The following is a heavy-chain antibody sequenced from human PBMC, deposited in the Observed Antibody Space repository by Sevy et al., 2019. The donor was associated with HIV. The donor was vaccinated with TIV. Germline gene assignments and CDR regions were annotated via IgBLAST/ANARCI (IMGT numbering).Heavy chain of an antibody. V-gene: IGHV1-2*02. J-gene: IGHJ4*02. CDR1: GYTFTGYY. D-gene: IGHD3-22*01. CDR2: INPNSGGT. Sequence: ALVKVSCKASGYTFTGYYIHWVRQAPGQGLEWMGWINPNSGGTYFAKKFQDSVTMTTDTSVNTAYMELRRLRFDDTAVYYCARMGDYYDSSGYYPLKFWGQGSLVTVSS. CDR3: ARMGDYYDSSGYYPLKF.